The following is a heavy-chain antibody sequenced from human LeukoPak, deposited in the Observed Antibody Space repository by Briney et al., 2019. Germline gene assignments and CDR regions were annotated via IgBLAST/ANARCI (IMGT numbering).Heavy chain of an antibody. J-gene: IGHJ4*02. V-gene: IGHV1-3*01. CDR3: ARDSGSGNNDY. CDR2: ISAGNGNT. D-gene: IGHD1-26*01. CDR1: GYTFTSYA. Sequence: SVKVSCKASGYTFTSYAIHWVRQAPGQRLEWMGWISAGNGNTKYSQNFQGRVTFISNTSATTAFMELSSLRSEDAAVYYCARDSGSGNNDYWGQGTLVTVSS.